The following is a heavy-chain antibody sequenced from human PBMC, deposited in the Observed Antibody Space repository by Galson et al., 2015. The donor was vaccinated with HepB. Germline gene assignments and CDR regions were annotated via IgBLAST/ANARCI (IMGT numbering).Heavy chain of an antibody. D-gene: IGHD2-8*02. CDR3: ARGGGYCTGGVCYPYYYYYMDV. CDR1: GYTFTGYY. CDR2: INPNSGGT. V-gene: IGHV1-2*06. Sequence: SVKVSCKASGYTFTGYYMHWVRQAPGQGLEWMGRINPNSGGTNYAQKFQGRVTMTRDTSISTAYMELSRLRSDDTAVYYCARGGGYCTGGVCYPYYYYYMDVWGKGTTVTVSS. J-gene: IGHJ6*03.